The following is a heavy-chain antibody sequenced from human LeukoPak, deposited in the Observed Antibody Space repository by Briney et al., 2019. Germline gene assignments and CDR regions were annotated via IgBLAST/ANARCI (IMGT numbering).Heavy chain of an antibody. D-gene: IGHD1-26*01. Sequence: PGGSLRLSCAASGFTFSSYEMNWVRQAPGKGLEWVSFISSSGGTIYYADSVKGRFTISRDNADNSLYLQMNSLRAEDTAVYYCAKVLRGPNDYWGQGTLVTVSS. CDR2: ISSSGGTI. CDR1: GFTFSSYE. V-gene: IGHV3-48*03. CDR3: AKVLRGPNDY. J-gene: IGHJ4*02.